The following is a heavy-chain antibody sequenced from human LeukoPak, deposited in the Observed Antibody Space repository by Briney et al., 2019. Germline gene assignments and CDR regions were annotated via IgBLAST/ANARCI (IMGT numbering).Heavy chain of an antibody. V-gene: IGHV3-23*01. D-gene: IGHD2-2*01. Sequence: GRSLRLSCAASGLTFSSYSMNWVRQAPGKGLEWVSTISGSGGNTYYADSVKGRFTISRDNSKNTLYLQMNSLRPEDTAVYYCANGDPGPADHPMNDYYYSLDVWGQGTTVIVSS. CDR3: ANGDPGPADHPMNDYYYSLDV. CDR2: ISGSGGNT. CDR1: GLTFSSYS. J-gene: IGHJ6*02.